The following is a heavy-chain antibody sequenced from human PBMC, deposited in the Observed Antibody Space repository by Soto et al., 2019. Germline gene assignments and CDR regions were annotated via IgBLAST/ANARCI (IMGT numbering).Heavy chain of an antibody. CDR3: ARILGYCSVCSCLDY. CDR2: IIPIFGTA. V-gene: IGHV1-69*01. D-gene: IGHD2-15*01. J-gene: IGHJ4*02. Sequence: QVQLVQSGAEVKKPGSSVKVSCKASGGTFSSYAISWVRQSPGQGLEWMGGIIPIFGTANYAQKFQGRVTITADEATSPAYMELSSLRSEDTAVYYCARILGYCSVCSCLDYWGQGTLVTVSS. CDR1: GGTFSSYA.